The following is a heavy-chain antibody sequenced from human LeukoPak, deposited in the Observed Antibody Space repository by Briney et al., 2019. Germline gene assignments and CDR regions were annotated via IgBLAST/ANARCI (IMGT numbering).Heavy chain of an antibody. CDR1: GGSISSSY. CDR2: LYYSRST. J-gene: IGHJ4*02. V-gene: IGHV4-59*01. Sequence: SETLSLTCTVSGGSISSSYRSWLRQPPGKGLEWIGYLYYSRSTNYNPSLKSRVTISVDTSKNQFSLKLNSVTAADTAVYYCARSRGGYKWDFDYWGQGTLVTVSS. D-gene: IGHD5-24*01. CDR3: ARSRGGYKWDFDY.